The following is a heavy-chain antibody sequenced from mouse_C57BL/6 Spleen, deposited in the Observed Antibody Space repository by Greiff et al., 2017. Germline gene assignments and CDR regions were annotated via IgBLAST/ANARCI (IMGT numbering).Heavy chain of an antibody. CDR1: GYTFTSYW. D-gene: IGHD1-2*01. CDR3: ARKDYYGSPAWFAY. J-gene: IGHJ3*01. Sequence: QVQLQQPGAELVKPGVSVKMSCKASGYTFTSYWITWVTQRPGQGLEWIGDIYPGSGSTNYNEKFKSKATLTVDTCSSTAYMQLSSLTSEDSAVYYCARKDYYGSPAWFAYWGTGTLVTVAA. CDR2: IYPGSGST. V-gene: IGHV1-55*01.